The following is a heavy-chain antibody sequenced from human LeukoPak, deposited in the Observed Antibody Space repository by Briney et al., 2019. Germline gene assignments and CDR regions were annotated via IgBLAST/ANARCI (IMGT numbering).Heavy chain of an antibody. CDR1: GFTSSSYS. D-gene: IGHD6-19*01. Sequence: GGSLRLSCAASGFTSSSYSMNWVRQAPGKGLEWVSSISSSSSYIYYADSVKGRFTISRDNAKNSLYLQMNSLRAEDTAVYYCARDLGGIAVAGTKMDVWGKGTTVTVSS. CDR2: ISSSSSYI. V-gene: IGHV3-21*01. CDR3: ARDLGGIAVAGTKMDV. J-gene: IGHJ6*04.